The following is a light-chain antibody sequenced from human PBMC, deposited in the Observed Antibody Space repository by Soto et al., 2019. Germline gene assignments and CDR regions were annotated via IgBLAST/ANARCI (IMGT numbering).Light chain of an antibody. J-gene: IGLJ2*01. CDR3: QTLGPGIQGV. CDR1: SGHSSYA. Sequence: QSVLTQSPSASASLGASVKLTCTLSSGHSSYAIAWHQQQPEKGPRYLMKLNSDGSHSKGDGIPDRFSGSSSGAERYLTIFSLRSEDEADYYCQTLGPGIQGVFGGGTKLTVL. CDR2: LNSDGSH. V-gene: IGLV4-69*01.